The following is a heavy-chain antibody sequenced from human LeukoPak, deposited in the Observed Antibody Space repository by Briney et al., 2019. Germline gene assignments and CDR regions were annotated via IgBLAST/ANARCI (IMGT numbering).Heavy chain of an antibody. V-gene: IGHV1-24*01. CDR2: FDPEDGET. J-gene: IGHJ5*02. CDR3: ATVYNYYYSSGYPTSSWFDP. Sequence: GASVKVSFQVSGYTLTELSMHWVRQAPGKGLEWMGGFDPEDGETIYAQKCQGRVTMTEDTSTDTAYMELSSLRSEDMAVYYCATVYNYYYSSGYPTSSWFDPWGQGTLVTVSS. D-gene: IGHD3-22*01. CDR1: GYTLTELS.